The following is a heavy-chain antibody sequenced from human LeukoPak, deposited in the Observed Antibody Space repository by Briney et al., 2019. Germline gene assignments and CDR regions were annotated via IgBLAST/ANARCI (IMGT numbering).Heavy chain of an antibody. D-gene: IGHD5-24*01. J-gene: IGHJ4*02. V-gene: IGHV3-74*01. CDR1: GFTFSNYW. Sequence: GGSLRLSCAASGFTFSNYWVHWVRQAPGKGLVWVSRINPDGSTINYADSVKGRFTISRDNAKNTLYLQMNSLRAEDTAVYYCAREAAVETHWGQGTLVTVSS. CDR3: AREAAVETH. CDR2: INPDGSTI.